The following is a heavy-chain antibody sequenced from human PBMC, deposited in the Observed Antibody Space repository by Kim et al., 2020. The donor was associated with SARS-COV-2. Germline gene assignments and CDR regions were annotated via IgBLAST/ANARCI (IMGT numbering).Heavy chain of an antibody. V-gene: IGHV4-39*01. J-gene: IGHJ4*02. Sequence: FSHPSLKSRVTICGDTSKNQFSLKLSSVTAADTAVYYCARHSRLSGLIDYWGQGTLVTVSS. CDR3: ARHSRLSGLIDY.